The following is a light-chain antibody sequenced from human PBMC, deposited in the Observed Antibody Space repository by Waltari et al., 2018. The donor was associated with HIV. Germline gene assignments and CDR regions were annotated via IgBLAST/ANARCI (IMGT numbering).Light chain of an antibody. Sequence: PGDRATLSCRASQSVGVFLAWYQHKPGQPPRLLVHEASNRATGVPARFSGSGAGTDFTLTISSLEPEDFAVYDWQHRHNWPPLTFGGGTEVEIK. V-gene: IGKV3-11*01. CDR3: QHRHNWPPLT. CDR2: EAS. J-gene: IGKJ4*01. CDR1: QSVGVF.